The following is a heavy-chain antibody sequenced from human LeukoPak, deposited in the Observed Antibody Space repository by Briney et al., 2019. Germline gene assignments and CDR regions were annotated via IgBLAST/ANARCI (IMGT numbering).Heavy chain of an antibody. D-gene: IGHD6-13*01. CDR1: GFTFSNYA. Sequence: GGSLRLSCAASGFTFSNYAMSWVRQAPGKGLEWVSGINGIGASTYYADSVKGRFTISRDNSKNTLYLQMNSLRAEDTALYYCAKGYGYSSSWTSNYYFYGLDVWGQGTTVTVSS. CDR2: INGIGAST. CDR3: AKGYGYSSSWTSNYYFYGLDV. V-gene: IGHV3-23*01. J-gene: IGHJ6*02.